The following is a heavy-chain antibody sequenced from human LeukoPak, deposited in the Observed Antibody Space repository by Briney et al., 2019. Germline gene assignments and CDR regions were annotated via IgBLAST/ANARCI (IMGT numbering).Heavy chain of an antibody. CDR2: IYYSGST. V-gene: IGHV4-59*08. J-gene: IGHJ4*02. Sequence: PSETLSLTYTVSGGSISSYYWSWIRQPPGKGLEWIGYIYYSGSTNYNPSLKSRVTISVDTSKNQFSLKLSSVTAADTAVYYCARFRRQTGFDYWGQGTLVTVSS. D-gene: IGHD1-14*01. CDR1: GGSISSYY. CDR3: ARFRRQTGFDY.